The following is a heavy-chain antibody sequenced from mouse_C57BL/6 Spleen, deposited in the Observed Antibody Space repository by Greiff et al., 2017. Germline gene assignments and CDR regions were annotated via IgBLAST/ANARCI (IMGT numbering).Heavy chain of an antibody. CDR3: ARGGGMAMDY. CDR1: GYTFTSYW. CDR2: IDPSGGGT. V-gene: IGHV1-72*01. Sequence: QVQLLQSGAELVKPGASVKLSCKASGYTFTSYWMHWVKQRPGRGLEWIGRIDPSGGGTKYNEKFKGNATLTADKPSSTAYMQLSSLTSEDSAVYDCARGGGMAMDYWGQGPSVTVSA. J-gene: IGHJ4*01.